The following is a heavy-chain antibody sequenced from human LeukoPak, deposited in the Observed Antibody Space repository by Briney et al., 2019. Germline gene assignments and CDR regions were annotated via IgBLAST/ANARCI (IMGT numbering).Heavy chain of an antibody. CDR1: GFTFSSYA. D-gene: IGHD6-13*01. CDR2: ISYDGSNK. CDR3: AREAYYSSSWLEGWFDP. Sequence: PGRSLRLSCAASGFTFSSYAMHWVRQAPGKGLEWVAVISYDGSNKYCADSVKGRFTISGDNSKNTLYLQMNSLRAEDTAVYYCAREAYYSSSWLEGWFDPWGQGTLVTVSS. J-gene: IGHJ5*02. V-gene: IGHV3-30*04.